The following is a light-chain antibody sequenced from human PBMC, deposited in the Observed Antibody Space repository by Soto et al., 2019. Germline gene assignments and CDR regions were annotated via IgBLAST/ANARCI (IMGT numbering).Light chain of an antibody. Sequence: QSVLTQPPSASGTPGQRVTISCSGSSSNIGSNYVYWYQQLPGTAPKLLIYRNNQRPSGVPDRFSGSKSGTSASLAISGLRSEDGAVYYCAASDDILSGYVFGTLTKATVL. CDR2: RNN. CDR3: AASDDILSGYV. J-gene: IGLJ1*01. CDR1: SSNIGSNY. V-gene: IGLV1-47*01.